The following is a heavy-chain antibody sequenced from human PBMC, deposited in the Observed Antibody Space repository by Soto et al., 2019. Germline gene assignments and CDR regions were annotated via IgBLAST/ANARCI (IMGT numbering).Heavy chain of an antibody. Sequence: SETLSLTCAVYGWSFLDDDWSWIRQPPGTGLEWIGEINHSGRTNYNPSVKSRVTISVDTSKNHFSLNLSPVTAADTAVYYCARGRVVAVTFDSYYATDGWGQGIMVTASS. J-gene: IGHJ6*02. CDR1: GWSFLDDD. CDR2: INHSGRT. CDR3: ARGRVVAVTFDSYYATDG. V-gene: IGHV4-34*01. D-gene: IGHD2-15*01.